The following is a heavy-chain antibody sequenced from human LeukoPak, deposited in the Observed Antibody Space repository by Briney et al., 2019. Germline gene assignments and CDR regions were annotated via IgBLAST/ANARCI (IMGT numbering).Heavy chain of an antibody. CDR1: GFTFSSFS. V-gene: IGHV3-23*01. CDR2: ISRSGGTT. Sequence: PGGSLRLSCAASGFTFSSFSMSWVREAPGEGLEWGSAISRSGGTTYYAHSVKRRFSISRDNSKNTLYLQMNSLRAEDTAVYYCAKDVFGVRPCFDYWGQGTLVTVSS. D-gene: IGHD3-10*01. J-gene: IGHJ4*02. CDR3: AKDVFGVRPCFDY.